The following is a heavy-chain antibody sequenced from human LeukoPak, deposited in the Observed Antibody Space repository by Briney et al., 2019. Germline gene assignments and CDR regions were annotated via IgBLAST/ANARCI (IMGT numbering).Heavy chain of an antibody. J-gene: IGHJ6*03. CDR1: GFTVSSYT. CDR3: ARSSTARGAIYYYYYYMDV. D-gene: IGHD2-21*02. V-gene: IGHV3-48*03. Sequence: GGSLRLSCAASGFTVSSYTMNWVRQAPGKGLEWVSYISDSTIYYTDSVKGRFTISRDNAKNSLYLQMNSLRAEDTATYYCARSSTARGAIYYYYYYMDVWGKGTTVTISS. CDR2: ISDSTI.